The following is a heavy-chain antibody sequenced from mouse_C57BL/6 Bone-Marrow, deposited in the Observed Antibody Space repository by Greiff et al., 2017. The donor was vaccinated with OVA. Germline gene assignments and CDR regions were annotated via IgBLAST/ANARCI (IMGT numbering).Heavy chain of an antibody. Sequence: QVQLQQSGAELARPGASVKLSCKASGYTFTSYGISWVKQRTGQGLEWIGEIYPRSGNTYYNEKFKGKATLTADKSSSTAYMELRSLTSEDSAVYFCARNSYLGLRGYWGQGTTLTVSS. J-gene: IGHJ2*01. CDR3: ARNSYLGLRGY. CDR2: IYPRSGNT. CDR1: GYTFTSYG. D-gene: IGHD2-4*01. V-gene: IGHV1-81*01.